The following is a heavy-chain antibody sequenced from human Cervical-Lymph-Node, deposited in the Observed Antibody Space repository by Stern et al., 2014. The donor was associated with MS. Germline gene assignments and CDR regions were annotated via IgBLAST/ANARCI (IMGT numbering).Heavy chain of an antibody. Sequence: VQLVQSGAEVKKPGASVTVSCKASGYTFTSYGISWVGQPPGPGLGWMGWISAYNGNTHYAQKLQGRVTMTTDTSTSTAYMELRSLRSDDTAVYYCARGLLGSENAFDIWGQGKMVTVSS. J-gene: IGHJ3*02. CDR2: ISAYNGNT. V-gene: IGHV1-18*01. CDR3: ARGLLGSENAFDI. CDR1: GYTFTSYG. D-gene: IGHD2-15*01.